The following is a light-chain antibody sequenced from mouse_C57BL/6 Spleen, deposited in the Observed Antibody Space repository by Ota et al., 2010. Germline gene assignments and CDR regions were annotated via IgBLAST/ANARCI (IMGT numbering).Light chain of an antibody. J-gene: IGKJ2*01. CDR3: QHYNSYPYT. V-gene: IGKV6-15*01. CDR1: QNVGTN. CDR2: SAS. Sequence: DIVMTQSQKFMSTSVGDRVSVTCKASQNVGTNVAWYQQKPRQSPEPLIYSASYRYSGVPDRFTGSGSGTDFTLTISNVQSEDLAEYFCQHYNSYPYTFGGGPSW.